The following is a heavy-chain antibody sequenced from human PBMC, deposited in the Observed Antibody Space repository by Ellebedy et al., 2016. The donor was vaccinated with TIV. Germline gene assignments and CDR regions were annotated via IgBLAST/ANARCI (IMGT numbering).Heavy chain of an antibody. CDR3: ARDYYGSGSYQDY. CDR2: ISGSSSYT. Sequence: GESLKISCAASGFTFSDYYMSWIRQAPGKGLEWVSYISGSSSYTNYADSVKGRFTISRDNAKNSLFLQMNSLRAEDKAVYFCARDYYGSGSYQDYWGQGTLVTVSS. V-gene: IGHV3-11*06. CDR1: GFTFSDYY. J-gene: IGHJ4*02. D-gene: IGHD3-10*01.